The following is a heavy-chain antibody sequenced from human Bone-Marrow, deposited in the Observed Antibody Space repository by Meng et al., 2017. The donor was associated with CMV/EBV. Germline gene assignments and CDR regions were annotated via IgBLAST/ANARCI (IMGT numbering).Heavy chain of an antibody. CDR3: ARGLVVYWYFDL. V-gene: IGHV3-74*01. D-gene: IGHD2-21*01. CDR2: INSDGSST. CDR1: GFTFSSYW. Sequence: GESLKISCAASGFTFSSYWMHWVRQAPGKGLVWVSRINSDGSSTSYADSVKGRFTISRDNAKNSLYLQMNSLRAEDTALYYCARGLVVYWYFDLWGHGTLVTVSS. J-gene: IGHJ2*01.